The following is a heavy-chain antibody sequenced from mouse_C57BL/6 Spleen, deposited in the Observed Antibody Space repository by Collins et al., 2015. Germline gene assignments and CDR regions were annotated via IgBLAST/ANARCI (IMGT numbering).Heavy chain of an antibody. V-gene: IGHV3-2*02. J-gene: IGHJ3*01. D-gene: IGHD1-2*01. CDR3: ARGGVRLLRLRSSWFAY. CDR2: ISYSGST. CDR1: GYSITSDYA. Sequence: DVQLQESGPGLVKPSQSLSLTCTVTGYSITSDYAWNWIRQFPGNKLEWMGYISYSGSTSYNPSLKSRISITRDTSKNQFFLQLNSVTTEDTTTYYCARGGVRLLRLRSSWFAYWGQGTLVTVSA.